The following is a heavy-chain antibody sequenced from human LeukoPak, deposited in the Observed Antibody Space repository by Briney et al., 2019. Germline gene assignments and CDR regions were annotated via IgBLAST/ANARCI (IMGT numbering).Heavy chain of an antibody. CDR1: GFTLSSYG. Sequence: PGRSLRLSCAASGFTLSSYGMHWVRQAPGKGLEWVAVISYDGSNKYYADSVKGRFTISRYNSKNTLYLQMNSLRAEDTAVYYCAKGGDFWSGYYSRDPWGQGTLVTVSS. J-gene: IGHJ5*02. CDR3: AKGGDFWSGYYSRDP. CDR2: ISYDGSNK. D-gene: IGHD3-3*01. V-gene: IGHV3-30*18.